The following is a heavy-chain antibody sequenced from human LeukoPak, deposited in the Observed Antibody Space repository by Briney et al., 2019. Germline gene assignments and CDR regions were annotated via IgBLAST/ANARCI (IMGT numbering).Heavy chain of an antibody. CDR1: GGSISSYY. V-gene: IGHV4-59*01. Sequence: PSETLSLTCTVSGGSISSYYWSWIRQPPGKGLEWIGYIYYSGSTNYNPSLKSRVTISVDTSKNQFSLKLSSVTAADTAVYYCARAVPCDFWSGYANWFDPWGQGTLVTVSS. CDR2: IYYSGST. J-gene: IGHJ5*02. CDR3: ARAVPCDFWSGYANWFDP. D-gene: IGHD3-3*01.